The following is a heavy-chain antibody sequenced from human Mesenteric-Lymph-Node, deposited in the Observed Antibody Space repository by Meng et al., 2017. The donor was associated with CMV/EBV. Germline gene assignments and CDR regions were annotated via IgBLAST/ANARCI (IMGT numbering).Heavy chain of an antibody. V-gene: IGHV3-9*01. J-gene: IGHJ5*02. Sequence: SLKISCAASGFDFDDYAMHWVRQAPGKGLEWVSGISWNSGSIGYADAVKGRFTISRDNAKNSLYLQMNSLRAEDTAVYYCAREDYDYVWGSLNWFDPWGQGTLVTVSS. CDR2: ISWNSGSI. CDR1: GFDFDDYA. CDR3: AREDYDYVWGSLNWFDP. D-gene: IGHD3-16*01.